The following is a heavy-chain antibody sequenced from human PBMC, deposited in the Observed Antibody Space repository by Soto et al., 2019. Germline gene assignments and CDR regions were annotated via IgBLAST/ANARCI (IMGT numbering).Heavy chain of an antibody. V-gene: IGHV3-11*01. CDR1: GFTFSDYY. J-gene: IGHJ6*02. CDR2: ISSSGSTI. CDR3: ARVTRGNAGGMDV. Sequence: QVQLVESGGGLVKPGGSLRLSCAASGFTFSDYYMNWIRQAPGKGLEWVSYISSSGSTIYYADSLKGRFTISRDNAKNALSLKMKSLRAEDTGVYYCARVTRGNAGGMDVWGQGTTVTVSS. D-gene: IGHD2-15*01.